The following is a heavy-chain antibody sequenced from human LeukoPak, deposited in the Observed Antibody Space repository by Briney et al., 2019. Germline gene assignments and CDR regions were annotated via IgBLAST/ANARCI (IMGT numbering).Heavy chain of an antibody. CDR1: GYTFTSYG. V-gene: IGHV1-18*01. J-gene: IGHJ5*02. Sequence: GASVKVSCKASGYTFTSYGISWVRQAPGQGLEWMGWISAYNGNTNYAQKLQGRVTMTTDTSTSTAYMELRSLRSDDTAVYYCARDHPDYYDSSGYYYPYNWFDPWGQGTLVTVSS. CDR3: ARDHPDYYDSSGYYYPYNWFDP. D-gene: IGHD3-22*01. CDR2: ISAYNGNT.